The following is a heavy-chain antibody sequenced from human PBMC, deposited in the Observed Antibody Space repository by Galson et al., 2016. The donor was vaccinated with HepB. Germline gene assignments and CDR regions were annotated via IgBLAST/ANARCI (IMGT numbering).Heavy chain of an antibody. J-gene: IGHJ4*02. D-gene: IGHD3-16*01. CDR3: SVFAPGGVDF. V-gene: IGHV5-10-1*01. CDR2: IDPSDSQT. Sequence: QSGAEVKKPGESLRISCLTSGYTFTSYWIDWVRQRPGRGLEWMGRIDPSDSQTTYSPSFQGHVSLSTDNSITTAYLSWSSLTASDSAMYYCSVFAPGGVDFWGQGTPVTVAS. CDR1: GYTFTSYW.